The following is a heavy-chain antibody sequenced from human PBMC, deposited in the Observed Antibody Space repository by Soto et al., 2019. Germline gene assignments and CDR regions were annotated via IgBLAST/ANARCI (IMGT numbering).Heavy chain of an antibody. CDR1: GDSVSSNSAA. CDR3: ARDGELRGYYYYYMDV. V-gene: IGHV6-1*01. J-gene: IGHJ6*03. Sequence: TLSLTCAISGDSVSSNSAAWNWIRQSPSRGLEWLGRTYYRSKWYNDYAVSVKSRITIHPDTSKNQFSLQLNSVTPEDTAVYYCARDGELRGYYYYYMDVWGKGTTVTVSS. CDR2: TYYRSKWYN. D-gene: IGHD3-10*01.